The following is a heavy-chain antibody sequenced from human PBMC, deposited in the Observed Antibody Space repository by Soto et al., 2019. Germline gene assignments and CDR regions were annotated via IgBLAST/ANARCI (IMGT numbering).Heavy chain of an antibody. CDR1: EFSLSNARMS. J-gene: IGHJ4*02. V-gene: IGHV2-26*01. CDR2: IFSNDAK. CDR3: ARVRGWGWLGPNDY. Sequence: SGPTLVNPTETLTLTCTVSEFSLSNARMSVSWIRQPPGKALEWLAHIFSNDAKSYSASLKSRLTISKDTSKSQVVLTMTNMDPVDTATYYCARVRGWGWLGPNDYWGQGTLVTVSS. D-gene: IGHD3-10*01.